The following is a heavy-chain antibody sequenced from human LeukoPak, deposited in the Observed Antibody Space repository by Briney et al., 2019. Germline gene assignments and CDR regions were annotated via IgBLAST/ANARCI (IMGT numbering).Heavy chain of an antibody. J-gene: IGHJ4*02. D-gene: IGHD1-14*01. V-gene: IGHV3-30-3*01. CDR1: GFIFSSYA. CDR2: ISYDGSNK. Sequence: GGSLRLSCAVSGFIFSSYAMHWVRQAPGKGLEWVAVISYDGSNKYYADSVKGRFTISRDNSKNTLYLQMNSLRAEDTAVYYCAGDYRRYIDYWGQGTLVTVSS. CDR3: AGDYRRYIDY.